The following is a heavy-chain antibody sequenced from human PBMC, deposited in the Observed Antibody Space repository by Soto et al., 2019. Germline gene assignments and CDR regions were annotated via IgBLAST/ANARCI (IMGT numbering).Heavy chain of an antibody. Sequence: SGPTLVNPTQTLTLTCTFSGFSLRTSGVDVGWIRQPPGKAPEWLALIYWNDDKRYSPSLKSRLTITKDTSKNQVVLTMTDMDPVDTGTYYCAQRLGSRGSFDYWGQGSLVTVSS. CDR1: GFSLRTSGVD. J-gene: IGHJ4*02. CDR2: IYWNDDK. V-gene: IGHV2-5*01. D-gene: IGHD6-25*01. CDR3: AQRLGSRGSFDY.